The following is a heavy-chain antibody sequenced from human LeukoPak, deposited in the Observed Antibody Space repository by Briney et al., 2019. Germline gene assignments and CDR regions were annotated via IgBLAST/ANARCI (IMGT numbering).Heavy chain of an antibody. V-gene: IGHV3-23*01. D-gene: IGHD6-19*01. CDR3: VRRGDASSGWGDHDF. CDR1: GFTFNRNA. J-gene: IGHJ4*02. Sequence: GSLRLSCAASGFTFNRNAISWVRKAPGKGLEWVSTIGGSGDKTFYADSVKGRFTISRDNSKNMVHLQMRSLTGEDTALYYCVRRGDASSGWGDHDFWGQGALVTVSS. CDR2: IGGSGDKT.